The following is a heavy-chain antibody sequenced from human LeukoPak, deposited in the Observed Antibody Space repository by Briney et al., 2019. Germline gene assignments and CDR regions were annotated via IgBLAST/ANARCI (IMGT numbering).Heavy chain of an antibody. CDR3: ARSYDSSGYPPDY. J-gene: IGHJ4*02. V-gene: IGHV1-2*02. CDR1: GYTFTGYY. D-gene: IGHD3-22*01. Sequence: ASVKVSCKASGYTFTGYYMHWVRQAPGQGLEWMGWINPNSGGTNYAQKFQGRDTMTRDTSTSTAYMELSRLRSDDTAVYYCARSYDSSGYPPDYWGQGTLVTVSS. CDR2: INPNSGGT.